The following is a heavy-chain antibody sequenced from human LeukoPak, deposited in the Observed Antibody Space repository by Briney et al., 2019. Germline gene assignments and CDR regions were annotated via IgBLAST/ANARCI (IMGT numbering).Heavy chain of an antibody. CDR3: LLYEYQFH. D-gene: IGHD2-2*01. CDR1: GFTFSSYS. Sequence: GGSLRLSFPASGFTFSSYSMKWVRQAPGKGLEWVSSISSSSSYIYYADSVKGRFTISRDNAKNSLYLQMNSLRAEVTAVYYCLLYEYQFHWGQGTLVTVSS. J-gene: IGHJ4*02. V-gene: IGHV3-21*01. CDR2: ISSSSSYI.